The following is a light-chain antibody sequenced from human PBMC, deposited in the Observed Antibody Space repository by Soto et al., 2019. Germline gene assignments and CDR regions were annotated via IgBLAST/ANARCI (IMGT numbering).Light chain of an antibody. V-gene: IGKV1-5*03. CDR1: QTIRRW. CDR2: KAS. Sequence: DIQMTQSPSTLSGSVGDRVTITCRASQTIRRWLAWYQQKPGKAPKLLIYKASTLKSGVPSRFSGSGSGTEFTLTISSLQPEDLATYYCQHYNSYSEAFGQGTKVELK. J-gene: IGKJ1*01. CDR3: QHYNSYSEA.